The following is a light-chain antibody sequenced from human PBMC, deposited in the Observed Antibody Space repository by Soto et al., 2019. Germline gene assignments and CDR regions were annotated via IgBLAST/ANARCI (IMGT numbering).Light chain of an antibody. CDR1: QSISSS. J-gene: IGKJ1*01. CDR3: QQGYSTPRT. Sequence: DIQMTQSPSSLSASVGDRVTITCRASQSISSSLNWYQQKAGKAPELLIYDTSSLQSGVPPRFIGRGSVTDFTLTITSLQPEDFATYYCQQGYSTPRTFGQGTK. CDR2: DTS. V-gene: IGKV1-39*01.